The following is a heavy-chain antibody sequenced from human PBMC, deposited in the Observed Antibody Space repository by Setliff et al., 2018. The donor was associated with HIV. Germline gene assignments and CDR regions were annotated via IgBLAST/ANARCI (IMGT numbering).Heavy chain of an antibody. J-gene: IGHJ3*02. CDR1: DYTFTTYW. Sequence: GESLKISCKALDYTFTTYWIGWVRQKPGEGLEWMGIIYPDDSNIRYNPSFQSHVTISADKSIATAYLQVNDLKTSDTATYYCARRDGRSMNAFEIWGPGTMGTVS. D-gene: IGHD6-13*01. CDR3: ARRDGRSMNAFEI. CDR2: IYPDDSNI. V-gene: IGHV5-51*01.